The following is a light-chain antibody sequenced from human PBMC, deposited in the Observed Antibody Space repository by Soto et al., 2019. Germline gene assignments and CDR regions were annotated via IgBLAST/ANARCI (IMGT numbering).Light chain of an antibody. CDR2: DVN. J-gene: IGLJ3*02. Sequence: DLTQPPSASGSPGQSLTISCTGTSSDVGAHNYVSWYQQNPGKAPKLMLYDVNKRPSGVPDRFSGSKSGNTASLTVSGLQAEDEADYYCSSYAGGNNWVFGGGTKVTVL. CDR3: SSYAGGNNWV. CDR1: SSDVGAHNY. V-gene: IGLV2-8*01.